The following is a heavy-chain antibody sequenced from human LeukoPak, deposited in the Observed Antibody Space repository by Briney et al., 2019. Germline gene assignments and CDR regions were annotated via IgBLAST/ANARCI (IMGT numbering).Heavy chain of an antibody. CDR2: INSASNFI. CDR3: ARDSPYYFDSSGDYVSDY. J-gene: IGHJ4*02. V-gene: IGHV3-21*01. D-gene: IGHD3-22*01. Sequence: GGSLRLSCAASGFTFRTFTMNWVRQAPGKGLEWVSSINSASNFIYYADSVKGRFTISRDNAKNSLYLQMSSLKVEDTAVYYCARDSPYYFDSSGDYVSDYWGQGTLVTVSS. CDR1: GFTFRTFT.